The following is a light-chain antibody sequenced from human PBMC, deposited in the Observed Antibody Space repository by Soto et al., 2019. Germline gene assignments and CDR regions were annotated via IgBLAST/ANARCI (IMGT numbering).Light chain of an antibody. CDR1: SGYSNYK. CDR2: VGTGGIVG. Sequence: QSVLTQPPSAXXSXXXXXTLTCTLSSGYSNYKVDWYQQRPGKGPRFVMRVGTGGIVGSKGDGIPDRFSVLGSGLNRYLHIKKNQEEDESDYHCGADHRSGSHFVVVFSEGTKVTVL. V-gene: IGLV9-49*01. J-gene: IGLJ2*01. CDR3: GADHRSGSHFVVV.